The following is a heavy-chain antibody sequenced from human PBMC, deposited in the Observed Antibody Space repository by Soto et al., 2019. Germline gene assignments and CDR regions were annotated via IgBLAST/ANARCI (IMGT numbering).Heavy chain of an antibody. D-gene: IGHD5-18*01. J-gene: IGHJ4*02. V-gene: IGHV3-30*18. CDR2: ISYDGSNK. CDR3: AKGSTAMTYFDY. Sequence: QVQLVESEGGVVQPGRSLRLSCAASGFIFSSYGMHWVRQAPGKGLEWVAVISYDGSNKYYADTVKGRFTISRDNSKNKLYLQMNSLRAEDTAVYYCAKGSTAMTYFDYWGQGTLVTVSS. CDR1: GFIFSSYG.